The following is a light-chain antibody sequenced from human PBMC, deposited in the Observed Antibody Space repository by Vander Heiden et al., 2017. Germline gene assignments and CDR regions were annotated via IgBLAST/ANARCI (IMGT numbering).Light chain of an antibody. V-gene: IGKV1-39*01. Sequence: DIQMTQSPSSMSASVGDRVTITCRASQSISSYLNWYQQKPGKAPKLLIYAASSLQRGVQSRFSGSGYGTDFTLTISSLQPEDFATYYCQQRNSNHRMDTFGQGTKLEIK. CDR2: AAS. CDR3: QQRNSNHRMDT. CDR1: QSISSY. J-gene: IGKJ2*01.